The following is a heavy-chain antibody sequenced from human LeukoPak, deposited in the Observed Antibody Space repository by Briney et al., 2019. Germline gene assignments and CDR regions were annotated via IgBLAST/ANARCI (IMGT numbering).Heavy chain of an antibody. CDR3: GRACLDGVRD. CDR2: ISHSSTTI. Sequence: GGSLRLSCTVSGFTLSVYSMKWLRQAPGKGLEWVSYISHSSTTIYYADSVKGRFTISRDNAKNSLYLQMNSLTAGDTGIYYCGRACLDGVRDWRQGTLVTVSS. J-gene: IGHJ4*02. V-gene: IGHV3-48*01. D-gene: IGHD3/OR15-3a*01. CDR1: GFTLSVYS.